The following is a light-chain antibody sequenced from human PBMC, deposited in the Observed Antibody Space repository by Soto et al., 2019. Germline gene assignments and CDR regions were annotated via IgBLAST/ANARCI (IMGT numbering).Light chain of an antibody. CDR3: HNYDKESPAT. CDR1: QGITHF. J-gene: IGKJ1*01. V-gene: IGKV1-27*01. Sequence: DIQMTQSPSSLSASVGDTVTFTCRASQGITHFLAWYQQRPVKAPKLLIYDASILQSGFPSRFSGSGSGTDFTLNISSLQPEDVGTYYSHNYDKESPATFGQGPKVDMK. CDR2: DAS.